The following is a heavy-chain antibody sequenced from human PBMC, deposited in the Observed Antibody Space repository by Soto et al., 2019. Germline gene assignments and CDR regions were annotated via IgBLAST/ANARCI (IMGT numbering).Heavy chain of an antibody. CDR3: ASSVQPIAAAGTGWFDP. D-gene: IGHD6-13*01. Sequence: GASVKVSCKASGGTLSSYAISWVRQAPGQGLEWMGGIIPIFGTANYAQKFQGRVTITADKSTSTAYMELSSLRSEDTAVYYCASSVQPIAAAGTGWFDPWGQGTLVTVSS. J-gene: IGHJ5*02. CDR2: IIPIFGTA. V-gene: IGHV1-69*06. CDR1: GGTLSSYA.